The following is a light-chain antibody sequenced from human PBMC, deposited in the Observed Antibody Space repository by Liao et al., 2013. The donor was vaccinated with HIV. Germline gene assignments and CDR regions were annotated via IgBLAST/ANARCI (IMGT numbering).Light chain of an antibody. CDR1: NIGSKS. V-gene: IGLV3-21*01. Sequence: SYVLTQPPSVSVAPGKTARITCGEFNIGSKSVHWYHQKPGQAPVLVIYFDSDRPSGIPGRFSGSSSGNTGTLTISGTQGMDEADYYCQAWDSSTACVVFGGGTKLTVL. CDR3: QAWDSSTACVV. CDR2: FDS. J-gene: IGLJ2*01.